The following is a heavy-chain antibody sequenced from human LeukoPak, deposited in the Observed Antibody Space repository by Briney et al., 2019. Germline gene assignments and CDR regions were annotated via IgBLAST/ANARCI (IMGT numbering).Heavy chain of an antibody. Sequence: SETLSLTCAVSGGSIGSGGYSWSWIRQPPGKGLEWIGYIYHSGSTYYNPSLKSRVTISVDRSKNQFSLKLSSVTAADTAVYYCARYHVTQAFDIWGQGTMVTVSS. V-gene: IGHV4-30-2*01. J-gene: IGHJ3*02. CDR2: IYHSGST. CDR3: ARYHVTQAFDI. D-gene: IGHD4-4*01. CDR1: GGSIGSGGYS.